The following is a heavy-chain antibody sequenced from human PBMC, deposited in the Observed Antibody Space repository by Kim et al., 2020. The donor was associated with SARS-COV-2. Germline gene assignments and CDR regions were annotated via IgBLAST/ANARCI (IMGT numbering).Heavy chain of an antibody. Sequence: SETLSLTCAVYGGSFSGYYWSWIRQPPGKGLEWIGEINHSGSTNYNPSLKSRVTISVDTSKNQFSLKLSSVTAADTAVYYCARLPKRYFDWSNWFEPWGQGTLVTVSS. J-gene: IGHJ5*02. CDR3: ARLPKRYFDWSNWFEP. CDR2: INHSGST. D-gene: IGHD3-9*01. CDR1: GGSFSGYY. V-gene: IGHV4-34*01.